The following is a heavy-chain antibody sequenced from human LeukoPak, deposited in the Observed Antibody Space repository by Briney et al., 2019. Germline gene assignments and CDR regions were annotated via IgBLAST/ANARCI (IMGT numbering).Heavy chain of an antibody. CDR3: ARLQSDYAPRH. CDR1: GGSISSSSYY. Sequence: SETLSLTCTVSGGSISSSSYYWGWIRQPPGKGLEWIGSIYYSGSTYYNPSLKSRVTISVDTSKNQFSLKLSSVTAADTAVYYCARLQSDYAPRHWGQGTLVTVSS. CDR2: IYYSGST. V-gene: IGHV4-39*07. J-gene: IGHJ4*02. D-gene: IGHD4-17*01.